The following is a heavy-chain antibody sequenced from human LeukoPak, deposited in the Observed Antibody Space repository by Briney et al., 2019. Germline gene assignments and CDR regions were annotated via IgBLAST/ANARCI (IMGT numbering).Heavy chain of an antibody. J-gene: IGHJ3*02. D-gene: IGHD6-13*01. Sequence: GGSLRLSCATSGFTFSSYSMNWVRQAPGKGLVWVSRINSDGSSTTYADSVKGRFTISRDNAKNTLYLQMNSLRAEDTAVYYCTRSTYSSDAFDIWGQGTVVTVSS. CDR2: INSDGSST. CDR3: TRSTYSSDAFDI. CDR1: GFTFSSYS. V-gene: IGHV3-74*01.